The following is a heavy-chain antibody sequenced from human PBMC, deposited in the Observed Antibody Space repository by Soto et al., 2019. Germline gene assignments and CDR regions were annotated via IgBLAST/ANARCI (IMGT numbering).Heavy chain of an antibody. Sequence: SETLSLTCTVSGGSISSYYWSWIRQPPGKGLEWIGYIYYSGSTNYNPSLKSRVTISVDTSKNQFSLKLSSVTAADTAVYYCASVSYYDILTGYFDYWGQGTLVTVSS. CDR1: GGSISSYY. CDR2: IYYSGST. D-gene: IGHD3-9*01. V-gene: IGHV4-59*01. J-gene: IGHJ4*02. CDR3: ASVSYYDILTGYFDY.